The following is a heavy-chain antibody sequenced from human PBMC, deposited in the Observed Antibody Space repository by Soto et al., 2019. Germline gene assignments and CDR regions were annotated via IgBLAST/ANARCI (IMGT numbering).Heavy chain of an antibody. CDR1: GFSLSTSGVG. D-gene: IGHD6-13*01. Sequence: QITLKESGPTLVKPTQTLTLTCTFSGFSLSTSGVGVGWIRQPPGKALEWLALIYWDDDKRYSPSLKSRLTITKDTSKNQVVLTMTNMDPVDTATYYCAHSPPGGIAAAGTFVYWVQGTLVTVSS. V-gene: IGHV2-5*02. CDR3: AHSPPGGIAAAGTFVY. CDR2: IYWDDDK. J-gene: IGHJ4*02.